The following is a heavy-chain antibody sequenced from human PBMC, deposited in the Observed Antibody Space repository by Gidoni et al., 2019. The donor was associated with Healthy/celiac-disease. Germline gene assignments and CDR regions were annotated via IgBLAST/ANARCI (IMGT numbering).Heavy chain of an antibody. CDR2: IYYSGST. Sequence: QLQLQESGPGLVKPSETLSLTCTVSGGSISSSSYYWGWIRQPPGKGLEWIGSIYYSGSTYYNPSLKSRVTISVDTSKNQFSLKLSSVTAADTAVYYCARLSGYWVGYYWGQGTLVTVSS. CDR1: GGSISSSSYY. CDR3: ARLSGYWVGYY. V-gene: IGHV4-39*07. J-gene: IGHJ4*02. D-gene: IGHD3-22*01.